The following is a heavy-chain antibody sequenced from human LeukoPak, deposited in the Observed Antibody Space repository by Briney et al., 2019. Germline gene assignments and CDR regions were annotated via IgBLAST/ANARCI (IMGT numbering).Heavy chain of an antibody. J-gene: IGHJ4*02. CDR1: GFTFSTYW. CDR2: IRQDGDQT. CDR3: AKDLASSGALDL. V-gene: IGHV3-7*01. Sequence: GGSLRLSCAASGFTFSTYWMHWVRQAPGKGLEWLADIRQDGDQTYYADSVKGRFTISRDNAKNSLYLQLNSLRAEDTAVYYCAKDLASSGALDLWGQGTLVTVSS.